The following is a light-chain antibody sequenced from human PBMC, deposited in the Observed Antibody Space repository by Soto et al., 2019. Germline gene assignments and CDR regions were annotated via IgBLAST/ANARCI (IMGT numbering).Light chain of an antibody. J-gene: IGKJ4*01. V-gene: IGKV3-11*01. CDR3: QQRSSWPLT. CDR1: QSVSSY. Sequence: EIVLTQSPATLSLSPGERATLSCRASQSVSSYLGWYQQKPGQAPRLLIYDAANRATGIPAGFSGSGSGTAFTLTISSLEPEDFEVYYCQQRSSWPLTFGGGTKVEIK. CDR2: DAA.